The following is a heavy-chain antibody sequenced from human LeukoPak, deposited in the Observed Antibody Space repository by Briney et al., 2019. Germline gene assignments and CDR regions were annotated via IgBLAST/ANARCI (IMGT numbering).Heavy chain of an antibody. D-gene: IGHD3-16*01. Sequence: GASVKVSCKASGYTFTSYGISWVRQAPGQGLEWMGLISAYSGNTNFAQKLQGRVTMTTDTSTSTAYMELRSLRSDDTAVYFCAGGADTGSYGSLVHFDYWGQGTLVTVSS. CDR2: ISAYSGNT. V-gene: IGHV1-18*01. CDR3: AGGADTGSYGSLVHFDY. CDR1: GYTFTSYG. J-gene: IGHJ4*02.